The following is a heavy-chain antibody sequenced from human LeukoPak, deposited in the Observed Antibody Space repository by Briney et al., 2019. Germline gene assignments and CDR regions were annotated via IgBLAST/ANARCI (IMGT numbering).Heavy chain of an antibody. CDR2: IYYSGST. CDR1: GGSISSSNFY. J-gene: IGHJ4*02. V-gene: IGHV4-39*07. Sequence: SETLSLTCTVSGGSISSSNFYWGWIRQPPGKGLEWIGSIYYSGSTYYNPSLKSRFTISVDTSKNQFSLKLSSVTAADTAVYYCARDSRTGYYYDSSGYYPDYWGQGTLVTVSS. D-gene: IGHD3-22*01. CDR3: ARDSRTGYYYDSSGYYPDY.